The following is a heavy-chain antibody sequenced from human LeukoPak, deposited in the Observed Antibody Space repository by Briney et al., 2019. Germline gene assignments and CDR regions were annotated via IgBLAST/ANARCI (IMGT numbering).Heavy chain of an antibody. J-gene: IGHJ4*02. D-gene: IGHD3-10*01. V-gene: IGHV4-4*02. CDR2: IYHSGST. Sequence: SETLSLTCAVSGGSISSSNWWSWVRQPPGKGLEWIGEIYHSGSTNYIPSLKSRVTISVDKSKNQFSLKLSSVTAADTAVYYCARDGNTMVRGVHHNFDYWGQGTLVTVS. CDR3: ARDGNTMVRGVHHNFDY. CDR1: GGSISSSNW.